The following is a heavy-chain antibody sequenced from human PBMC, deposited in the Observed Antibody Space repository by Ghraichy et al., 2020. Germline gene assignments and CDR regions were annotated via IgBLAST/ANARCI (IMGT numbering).Heavy chain of an antibody. V-gene: IGHV3-23*01. D-gene: IGHD3-16*02. CDR2: ISGSGGST. CDR3: AKVEGYDYIWGSYRYPFYFDY. Sequence: SLRLSCAASGFTFSSYAMSWVRQAPGKRLEWVSAISGSGGSTYYADSVKGRFTISRDNSKNTLYLQMNSLRAEDTAVYYCAKVEGYDYIWGSYRYPFYFDYWGQGTLVTVSS. J-gene: IGHJ4*02. CDR1: GFTFSSYA.